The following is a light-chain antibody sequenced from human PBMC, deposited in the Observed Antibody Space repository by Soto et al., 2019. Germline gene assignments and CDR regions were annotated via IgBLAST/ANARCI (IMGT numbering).Light chain of an antibody. CDR2: EGS. CDR1: SSDVGSYNL. J-gene: IGLJ2*01. Sequence: QSALTQPASVSGSPGQSITISCTGTSSDVGSYNLVSWYQQHPGKAPKLMIYEGSKRPSGVSNRFSGSKSGNTASLTISGLHAEDEADYYCCSYAGSSTSGVFGGRTKLTVL. CDR3: CSYAGSSTSGV. V-gene: IGLV2-23*01.